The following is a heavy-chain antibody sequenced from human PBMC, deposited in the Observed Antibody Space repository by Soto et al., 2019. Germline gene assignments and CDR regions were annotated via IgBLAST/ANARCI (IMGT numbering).Heavy chain of an antibody. CDR2: ISGSGGST. CDR1: GXTFSSDA. Sequence: GSLRLSSAASGXTFSSDAISWVRQAPGKGLEWVSAISGSGGSTYYADSVKSRFTISRDNSMNTLYLQMNSLRAEDTAVYYCAKDLAARTDYWGHGNLVTVS. V-gene: IGHV3-23*01. CDR3: AKDLAARTDY. D-gene: IGHD6-13*01. J-gene: IGHJ4*01.